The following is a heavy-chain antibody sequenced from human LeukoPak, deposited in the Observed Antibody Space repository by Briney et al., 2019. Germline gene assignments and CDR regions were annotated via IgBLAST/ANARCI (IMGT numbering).Heavy chain of an antibody. CDR2: ISYSGST. D-gene: IGHD3-16*01. V-gene: IGHV4-59*07. CDR3: ASQTYYDYVWGSQRLYYYYYGMDV. J-gene: IGHJ6*02. CDR1: GGSISSYY. Sequence: SDTLCLTCTVSGGSISSYYWSWIRQPPGKGLEWIRYISYSGSTNFYPSVKSRIPIAVDTSKNQCSLKPSSVTAADTAVYDCASQTYYDYVWGSQRLYYYYYGMDVWGQGTTVTVSS.